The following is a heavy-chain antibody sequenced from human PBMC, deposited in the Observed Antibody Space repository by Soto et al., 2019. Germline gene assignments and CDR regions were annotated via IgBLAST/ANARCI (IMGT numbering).Heavy chain of an antibody. CDR2: ISGSGGDT. CDR3: AKDRFGIVGPVDY. D-gene: IGHD1-26*01. V-gene: IGHV3-23*01. Sequence: GGSLRLSCAASGLIFSDYARSWVRQAPGKGLECVACISGSGGDTFYADSVKGRFTISRDNSKNTLSLHMNSLRVDDTAVYFCAKDRFGIVGPVDYWGQGTLVTVSS. CDR1: GLIFSDYA. J-gene: IGHJ4*02.